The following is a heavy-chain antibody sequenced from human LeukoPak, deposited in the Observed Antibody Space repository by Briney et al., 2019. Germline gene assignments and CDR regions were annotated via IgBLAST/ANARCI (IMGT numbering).Heavy chain of an antibody. D-gene: IGHD3-10*01. CDR2: IYSGDSVT. J-gene: IGHJ4*02. CDR3: ARGGSGSYSNFDY. V-gene: IGHV5-51*01. CDR1: GYSFTSYW. Sequence: GESLKISCKGSGYSFTSYWIGWVRQMPGKGLGWMGIIYSGDSVTRYSPSFQGQVTISPDKSISTAYLQWSSMKASDNAMYYCARGGSGSYSNFDYWGQGTLVTVTS.